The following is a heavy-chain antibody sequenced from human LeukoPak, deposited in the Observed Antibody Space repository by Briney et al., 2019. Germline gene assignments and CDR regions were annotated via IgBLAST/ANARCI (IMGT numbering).Heavy chain of an antibody. D-gene: IGHD6-6*01. Sequence: SETLSLTCIVSGGSISGYYWSWIRQPPGKGLEWIGYIYYSGSTKYNPSLKSRVTISVDTSKNQFSLKLSSVTAADTAVYYCAKQSGSSPYYFDYWGQGTLVTVSS. CDR3: AKQSGSSPYYFDY. V-gene: IGHV4-59*08. CDR2: IYYSGST. CDR1: GGSISGYY. J-gene: IGHJ4*02.